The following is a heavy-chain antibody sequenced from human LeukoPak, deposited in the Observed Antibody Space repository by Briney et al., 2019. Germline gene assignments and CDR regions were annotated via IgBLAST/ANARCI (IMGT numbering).Heavy chain of an antibody. CDR2: ISSGSSTI. J-gene: IGHJ4*02. D-gene: IGHD2-15*01. Sequence: GGSLRLSCAASGFTFSSYSMNWVRQAPGKGLEWVSYISSGSSTIYYTDSVKGRFTISRDNAKNSLYLQMNSRRDENTAVYYCARPRYCSGGSCYLSDWGQGTLVTVSS. V-gene: IGHV3-48*02. CDR1: GFTFSSYS. CDR3: ARPRYCSGGSCYLSD.